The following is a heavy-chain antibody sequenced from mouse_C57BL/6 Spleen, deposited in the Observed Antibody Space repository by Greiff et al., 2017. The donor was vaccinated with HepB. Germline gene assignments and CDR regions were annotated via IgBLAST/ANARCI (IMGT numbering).Heavy chain of an antibody. CDR3: ASFDYDGRGYYYAMDY. D-gene: IGHD2-4*01. CDR1: GYTFTSYW. CDR2: IDPNSGGT. Sequence: QVHVKQPGAEFVKPGASVKLSCKASGYTFTSYWMHWVKQRPGRGLEWIGRIDPNSGGTKYTEKFKSKATLTVDKPSSTAYMQLSSLTSEDSAVYYCASFDYDGRGYYYAMDYWGQGTSVTVSS. J-gene: IGHJ4*01. V-gene: IGHV1-72*01.